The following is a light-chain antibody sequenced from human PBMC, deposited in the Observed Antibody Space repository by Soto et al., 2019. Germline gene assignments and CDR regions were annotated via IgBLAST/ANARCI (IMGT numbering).Light chain of an antibody. CDR2: LGF. CDR1: QRLLHINGYNY. J-gene: IGKJ3*01. V-gene: IGKV2-28*01. Sequence: DIVITQSPLSLPVTAPANASMSFTSNQRLLHINGYNYLDWYLQKPGQSPRLLIYLGFDRASGVPVRFSGSGSGTDFTLTISRVEPEDVGVYFCMQALETPLTFGPGTKVDIK. CDR3: MQALETPLT.